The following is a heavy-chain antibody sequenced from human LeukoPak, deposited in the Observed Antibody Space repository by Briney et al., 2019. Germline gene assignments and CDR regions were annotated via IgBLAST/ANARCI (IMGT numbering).Heavy chain of an antibody. CDR1: GFTFSSYS. CDR2: ISSISSYI. J-gene: IGHJ6*02. D-gene: IGHD2-2*01. V-gene: IGHV3-21*01. Sequence: PGGSLRLSCAASGFTFSSYSMNWVRQAPGKGLEWVSSISSISSYIYYADSVKGRFTISRDNAKNSLYLQMNSLRAEDTAVYYCARDRRLCSSTSCYYYGMDVWGQGTTVTVSS. CDR3: ARDRRLCSSTSCYYYGMDV.